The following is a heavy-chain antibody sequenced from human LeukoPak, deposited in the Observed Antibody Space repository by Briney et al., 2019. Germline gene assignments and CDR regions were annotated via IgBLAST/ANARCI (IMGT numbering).Heavy chain of an antibody. CDR2: IRSKAYGGTT. V-gene: IGHV3-49*04. D-gene: IGHD1-26*01. J-gene: IGHJ4*02. Sequence: GGSLRLSCIASGFTFGDYVMSWVRQAPGKGLEWVGFIRSKAYGGTTEYAASVKGRFTISRDDSKSIAYLQMNSLKTEDTAVYYCAKTGAGRTDYWGQGSLVTVSS. CDR1: GFTFGDYV. CDR3: AKTGAGRTDY.